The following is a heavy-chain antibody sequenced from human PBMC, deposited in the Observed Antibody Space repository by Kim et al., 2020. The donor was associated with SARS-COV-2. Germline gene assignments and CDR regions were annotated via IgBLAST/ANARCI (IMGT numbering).Heavy chain of an antibody. Sequence: GGSLRLSCAASGFTFSNNYMHWIRQAPGKGLMWVAHVDHDGRGSDDADSVEGRFTISSDNAQKMVYLHMNALSVEDTATYYGGGGFGEGADGVQQWLKWFDPWRQSPRVTVPS. V-gene: IGHV3-74*01. CDR3: GGGFGEGADGVQQWLKWFDP. J-gene: IGHJ5*02. CDR2: VDHDGRGS. D-gene: IGHD6-19*01. CDR1: GFTFSNNY.